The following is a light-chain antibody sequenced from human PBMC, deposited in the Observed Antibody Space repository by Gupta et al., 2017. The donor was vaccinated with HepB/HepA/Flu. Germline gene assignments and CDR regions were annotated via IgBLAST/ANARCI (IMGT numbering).Light chain of an antibody. CDR3: TTRDDIRNIWV. J-gene: IGLJ3*02. CDR2: CNN. V-gene: IGLV1-44*01. CDR1: SSKFGSCT. Sequence: SMLTLPPSASVPPGQRVNISYSGGSSKFGSCTMNWYQQLPGTAANPLLLCNNQRPAGVPERFFVAKCGTAAPLASSGLQAEDEADYYCTTRDDIRNIWVFGGGSRVTVL.